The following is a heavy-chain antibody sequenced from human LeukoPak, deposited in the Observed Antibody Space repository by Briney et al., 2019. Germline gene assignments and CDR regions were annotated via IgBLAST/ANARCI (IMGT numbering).Heavy chain of an antibody. V-gene: IGHV3-23*01. D-gene: IGHD4/OR15-4a*01. Sequence: GGSLRLSCAASRFTFSSYAMSWVRQAPGKGLEWVSVISVSGGSTHYSDSVKGRFTISRDNSKNTLYLQMNSLRAEDTAVYYCARRAGAYSHPYDYWGQGTLVTVSS. CDR3: ARRAGAYSHPYDY. CDR2: ISVSGGST. CDR1: RFTFSSYA. J-gene: IGHJ4*02.